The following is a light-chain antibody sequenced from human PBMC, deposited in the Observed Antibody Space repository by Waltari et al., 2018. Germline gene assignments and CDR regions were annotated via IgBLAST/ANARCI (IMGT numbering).Light chain of an antibody. J-gene: IGLJ2*01. CDR1: SNDVGNYNY. CDR3: SSYTSSTTYVV. Sequence: QPALTQPASVSGSLGQSLTISCTGTSNDVGNYNYVSWYQQQPVKVPKLMIYDVSNRPSGVANRLSGSKSGNTASLTISGLQAEDEADYYCSSYTSSTTYVVFGGGTKVTVL. CDR2: DVS. V-gene: IGLV2-14*03.